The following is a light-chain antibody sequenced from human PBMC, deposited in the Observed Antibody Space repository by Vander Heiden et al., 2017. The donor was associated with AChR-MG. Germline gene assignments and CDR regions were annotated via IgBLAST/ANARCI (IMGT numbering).Light chain of an antibody. CDR2: GAS. CDR3: QQYNNWSPWT. J-gene: IGKJ1*01. Sequence: ILMTQYPATLPVFPGERATLSCRAGQRVSSDLAGYQQKPGQAPRRLIYGASTRATGIPARFSSSGSGTEFTLTISSLQSEDFAVYYCQQYNNWSPWTFGQGTKVEIK. V-gene: IGKV3-15*01. CDR1: QRVSSD.